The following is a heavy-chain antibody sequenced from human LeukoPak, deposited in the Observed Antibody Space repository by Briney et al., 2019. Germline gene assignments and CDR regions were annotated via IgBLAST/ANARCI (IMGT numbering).Heavy chain of an antibody. CDR2: ISGNGGGT. CDR3: AKEGYSYGYGDY. CDR1: GFIFSSYA. D-gene: IGHD5-18*01. V-gene: IGHV3-23*01. Sequence: GGSLRLSCAASGFIFSSYAMSWVRQAPGKGLEWVSSISGNGGGTHYADSVKGRFTISRDNSKSTVYLQMNSLRAEDTAVYYCAKEGYSYGYGDYWGQGTLITVSS. J-gene: IGHJ4*02.